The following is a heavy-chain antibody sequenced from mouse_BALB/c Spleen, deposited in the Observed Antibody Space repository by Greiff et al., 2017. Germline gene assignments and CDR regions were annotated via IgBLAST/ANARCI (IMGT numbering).Heavy chain of an antibody. CDR2: ISDGGSYT. CDR3: ARGLTGTVYFDY. J-gene: IGHJ2*01. D-gene: IGHD4-1*01. V-gene: IGHV5-4*02. CDR1: GFTFSDYY. Sequence: EVQGVESGGGLVKPGGSLKLSCAASGFTFSDYYMYWVRQTPEKRLEWVATISDGGSYTYYPDSVKGRFTISRDNAKNNLYLQMSSLKSEDTAMYYCARGLTGTVYFDYWGQGTTLTVSS.